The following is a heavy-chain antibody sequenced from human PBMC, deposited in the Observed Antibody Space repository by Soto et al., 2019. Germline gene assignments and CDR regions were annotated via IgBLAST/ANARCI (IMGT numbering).Heavy chain of an antibody. J-gene: IGHJ4*02. CDR3: ARDAGGYCAAGSCYYFDY. CDR1: GYSLTTHY. D-gene: IGHD2-8*02. CDR2: IDPSGTST. V-gene: IGHV1-46*01. Sequence: QVHLVQSGAEVKKPGASVKVSCKASGYSLTTHYMHWVRQAPGEGLEWMGRIDPSGTSTTYAVKFQGRVTMSRDTSTSPVYLEVTSLRSEDTAVYFCARDAGGYCAAGSCYYFDYWGQGTLVSVSS.